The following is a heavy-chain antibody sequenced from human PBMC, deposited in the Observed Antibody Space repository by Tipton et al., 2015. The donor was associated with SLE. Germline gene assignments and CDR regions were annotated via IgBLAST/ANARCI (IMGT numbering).Heavy chain of an antibody. Sequence: TLSLTCTVSGGSISSYYWSWIRQPPGKGLEWIGSIYHSGSTYYNPSLKSRVTISVDTSKNQFSLNLSSVTAADTAVYYCARGRRMDDSGDFGPWGQGTLVTVSS. CDR1: GGSISSYY. D-gene: IGHD4-17*01. CDR3: ARGRRMDDSGDFGP. V-gene: IGHV4-59*01. CDR2: IYHSGST. J-gene: IGHJ5*02.